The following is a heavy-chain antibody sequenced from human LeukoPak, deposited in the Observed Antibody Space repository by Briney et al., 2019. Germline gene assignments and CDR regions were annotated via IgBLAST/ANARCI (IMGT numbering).Heavy chain of an antibody. CDR2: IYYSGST. CDR1: GGSISSGSYY. Sequence: SETLSLTCTVSGGSISSGSYYWGWIRQPPGKGLEWIGSIYYSGSTYYNPSLKSRVTISVDTSKNQFSLKLSSVTAADTAVYYCARLGVVVVAATRSYYFDYWGQGTLVTVSS. CDR3: ARLGVVVVAATRSYYFDY. J-gene: IGHJ4*02. V-gene: IGHV4-39*01. D-gene: IGHD2-15*01.